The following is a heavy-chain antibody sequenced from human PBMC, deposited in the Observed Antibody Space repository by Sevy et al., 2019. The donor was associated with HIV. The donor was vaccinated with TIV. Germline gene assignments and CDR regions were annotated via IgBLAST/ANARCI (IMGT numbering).Heavy chain of an antibody. CDR1: GFPFGSYE. V-gene: IGHV3-48*03. D-gene: IGHD4-17*01. CDR3: ARDLPPSATTVAHFDY. CDR2: ISNSGSAK. J-gene: IGHJ4*02. Sequence: GGSLRLSCTASGFPFGSYEMNWVRQAPGKGLEWVSYISNSGSAKYYSDTVRGRFTISGDNAKNSLYLQMNSLRAEDTAVYYCARDLPPSATTVAHFDYWGRGTLVTVSS.